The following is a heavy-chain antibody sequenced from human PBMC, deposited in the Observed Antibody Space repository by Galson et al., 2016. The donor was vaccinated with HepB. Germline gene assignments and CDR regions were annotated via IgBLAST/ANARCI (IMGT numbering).Heavy chain of an antibody. CDR2: IANDGRYK. Sequence: SLRLSCAASGFNFRTYGMHWVRQAPGKGLEWVAVIANDGRYKFYADSVMDRFTISRDNAKNSLYLQMNSLRAEDTAVYYCAREPVRLDDLLTGPPKNPDYWGQGTLVTVSS. J-gene: IGHJ4*02. CDR3: AREPVRLDDLLTGPPKNPDY. V-gene: IGHV3-30*03. D-gene: IGHD3-9*01. CDR1: GFNFRTYG.